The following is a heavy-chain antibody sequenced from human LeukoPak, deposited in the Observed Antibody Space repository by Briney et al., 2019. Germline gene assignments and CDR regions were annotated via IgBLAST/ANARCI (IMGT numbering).Heavy chain of an antibody. D-gene: IGHD4-17*01. J-gene: IGHJ3*02. V-gene: IGHV1-3*01. CDR3: ARETSVTQNDAFDI. CDR2: INAGNGDT. CDR1: EYTFTRHT. Sequence: ASVKVSCKASEYTFTRHTIHWVRQAPGQRLEWMGWINAGNGDTKYSQKFQGTVSITRDTSASTAYMELSSLRSEDTAVYYCARETSVTQNDAFDIWGQGTMVTVSS.